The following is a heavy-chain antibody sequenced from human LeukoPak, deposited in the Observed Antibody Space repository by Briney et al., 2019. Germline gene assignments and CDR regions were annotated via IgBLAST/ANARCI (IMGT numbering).Heavy chain of an antibody. V-gene: IGHV3-48*01. Sequence: GGSLRLSCAASGFTFSSYSMNWVRQAPGKGLEWVSYISSSSSTIYYADSVKGRFTISRDNAKDSLYLQMNSLRAEDTAVYYCAKGTLLWFGEFWGQGTLVTVSS. CDR3: AKGTLLWFGEF. D-gene: IGHD3-10*01. CDR1: GFTFSSYS. CDR2: ISSSSSTI. J-gene: IGHJ4*02.